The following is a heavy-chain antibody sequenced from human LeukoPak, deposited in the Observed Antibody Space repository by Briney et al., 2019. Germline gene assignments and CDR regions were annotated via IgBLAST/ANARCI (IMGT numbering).Heavy chain of an antibody. Sequence: GGSLRLSCAASGFTVSSNYMSWVRQAPGKGLEWVSVIYSGGTTYYADSVKGKFTISRDNAKNSLYLQMNSLRAEDTAVYYCARVSTVVYGMDVWGQGTTVTVSS. J-gene: IGHJ6*02. V-gene: IGHV3-66*01. CDR2: IYSGGTT. D-gene: IGHD4-23*01. CDR3: ARVSTVVYGMDV. CDR1: GFTVSSNY.